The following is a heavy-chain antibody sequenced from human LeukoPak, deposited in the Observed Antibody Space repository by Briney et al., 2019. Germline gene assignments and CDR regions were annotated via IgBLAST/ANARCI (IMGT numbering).Heavy chain of an antibody. CDR1: RFTLSNYW. CDR3: ARQRGSGCLDY. D-gene: IGHD6-19*01. Sequence: PGGSLRLSCAASRFTLSNYWMSWVRQAPGKGLEWVANIKQDGSETYYVDSVKARFTISRDNAKNSLSLQMNSLRAEDTAVYYCARQRGSGCLDYWGQGTLVTVSS. CDR2: IKQDGSET. V-gene: IGHV3-7*01. J-gene: IGHJ4*02.